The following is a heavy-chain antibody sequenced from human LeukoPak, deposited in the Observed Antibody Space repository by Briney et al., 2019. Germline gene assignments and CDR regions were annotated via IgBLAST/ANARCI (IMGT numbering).Heavy chain of an antibody. V-gene: IGHV3-48*01. D-gene: IGHD6-13*01. CDR3: ARVAPGHDVGRGYFDY. CDR1: GFAFSTYS. J-gene: IGHJ4*02. CDR2: ITSTSYAI. Sequence: PGGSLRLSCAASGFAFSTYSMNWVRQVPGKGLEWLSYITSTSYAIYYGDSVKGRLTISRDNAKNSLYLQMNSLRAEDTAVYYCARVAPGHDVGRGYFDYWGQGTLVTVSS.